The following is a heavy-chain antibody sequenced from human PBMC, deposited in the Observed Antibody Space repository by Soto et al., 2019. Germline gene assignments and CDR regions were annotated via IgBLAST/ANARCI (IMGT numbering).Heavy chain of an antibody. CDR1: YW. J-gene: IGHJ5*02. Sequence: YWMIWVRQAPGKGLEWVANIKQDGGEIYYVDSVKGRFSISRDNANNSLYLQMNSLRAEDTAVYYCARSQNFWSGLGSWGLGTLVTVSS. CDR3: ARSQNFWSGLGS. CDR2: IKQDGGEI. D-gene: IGHD3-3*01. V-gene: IGHV3-7*01.